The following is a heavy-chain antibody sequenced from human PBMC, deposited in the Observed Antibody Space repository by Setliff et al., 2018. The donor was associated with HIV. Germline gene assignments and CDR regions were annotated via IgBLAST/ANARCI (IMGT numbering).Heavy chain of an antibody. CDR1: GYSLSTYA. D-gene: IGHD2-8*01. CDR2: IDSNNGNR. V-gene: IGHV1-18*01. Sequence: GASVKVSCKAAGYSLSTYAISWVRQAPGQGLEWMGWIDSNNGNRNFAQKFRGRVTMTTDISTNTSYMEVRSLSFDDTAVYYCVRLTEDRTNYYYYLYVWCKGTTVTVSS. J-gene: IGHJ6*03. CDR3: VRLTEDRTNYYYYLYV.